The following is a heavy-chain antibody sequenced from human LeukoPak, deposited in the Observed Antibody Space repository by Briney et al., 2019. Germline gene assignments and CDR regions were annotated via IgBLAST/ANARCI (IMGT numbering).Heavy chain of an antibody. CDR3: ARGGQAGGFVI. V-gene: IGHV4-59*01. J-gene: IGHJ3*02. D-gene: IGHD2-8*02. CDR2: IHYSGST. Sequence: SETLSLTCTVSGGSISSYYWTWIRQPPGKGLDWIGYIHYSGSTNYNLSLKGRVTISVDTSKIKFSLKLTSVTAADTAVYYCARGGQAGGFVIWGQGTMVTVSS. CDR1: GGSISSYY.